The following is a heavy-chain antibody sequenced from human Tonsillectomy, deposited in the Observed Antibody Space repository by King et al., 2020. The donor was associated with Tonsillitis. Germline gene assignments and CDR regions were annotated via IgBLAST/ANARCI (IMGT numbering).Heavy chain of an antibody. V-gene: IGHV5-51*01. J-gene: IGHJ3*02. CDR2: IYPGDSDT. Sequence: QLVQSGAEVKKPGESLKISCKVSGYSFTSYWIGWGRQMPGKGLEWMGIIYPGDSDTSYSPSFQGQFTISADKSISTAYLQWSSLKASDTAMSYCARHPRFRTNGVCYMAFDIWGQGTMVTVSS. CDR1: GYSFTSYW. CDR3: ARHPRFRTNGVCYMAFDI. D-gene: IGHD2-8*01.